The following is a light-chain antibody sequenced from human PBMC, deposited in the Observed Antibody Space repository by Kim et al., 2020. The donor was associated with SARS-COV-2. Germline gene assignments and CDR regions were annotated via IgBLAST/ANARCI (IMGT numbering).Light chain of an antibody. J-gene: IGKJ4*01. V-gene: IGKV1D-12*01. CDR1: ISRW. CDR2: ITS. CDR3: QQSSSFPLT. Sequence: ISRWLAWYQQKPGKAPLLLISITSSLQSGVPSRFSGSGSGTDFTLTISSLQPEDFATYYCQQSSSFPLTFGGGTKVDI.